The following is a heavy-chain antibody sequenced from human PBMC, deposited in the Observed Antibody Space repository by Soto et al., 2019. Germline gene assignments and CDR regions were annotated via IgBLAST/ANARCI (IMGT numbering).Heavy chain of an antibody. CDR1: GYTFTSYG. D-gene: IGHD2-15*01. CDR2: ISAYNGNT. J-gene: IGHJ4*02. Sequence: QVQLVQSGAEVKKPGASVKVSCKASGYTFTSYGISWVRQAPGQGLEWMGWISAYNGNTNYAQKLQGRVTMTTDTSTSTAYMELRSLRSDDTAVYYCARDRPRYCSGGSCYSEGVADYWGQGTLVTVSS. CDR3: ARDRPRYCSGGSCYSEGVADY. V-gene: IGHV1-18*01.